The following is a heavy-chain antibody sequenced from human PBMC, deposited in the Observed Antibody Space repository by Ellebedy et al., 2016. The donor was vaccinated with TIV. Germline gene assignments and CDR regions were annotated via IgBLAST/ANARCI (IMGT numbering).Heavy chain of an antibody. D-gene: IGHD2-21*02. J-gene: IGHJ1*01. Sequence: GESLKISXVASGFTFSTYWMHWVRQAPGKGLMWVSRINSDGSSTIYPDSVKGRFTISRDNAKNTLYLQMNSLRAEDTAVYYCARVAAGDSRGFLHWGQGTLVTVSS. CDR1: GFTFSTYW. V-gene: IGHV3-74*01. CDR3: ARVAAGDSRGFLH. CDR2: INSDGSST.